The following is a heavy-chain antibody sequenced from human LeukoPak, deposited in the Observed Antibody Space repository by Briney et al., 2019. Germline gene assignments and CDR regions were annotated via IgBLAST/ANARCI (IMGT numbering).Heavy chain of an antibody. CDR2: ISGSGGST. CDR3: ARENILTGPVDY. V-gene: IGHV3-23*01. J-gene: IGHJ4*02. D-gene: IGHD3-9*01. Sequence: PGGSLRLSCAASGFTFSSYAMSWVRQAPGKGLEWVSAISGSGGSTYYADSVKGRFTVSRDNAENSLYLQMNSLRAEDTAVYYCARENILTGPVDYWGQGTLVTVSS. CDR1: GFTFSSYA.